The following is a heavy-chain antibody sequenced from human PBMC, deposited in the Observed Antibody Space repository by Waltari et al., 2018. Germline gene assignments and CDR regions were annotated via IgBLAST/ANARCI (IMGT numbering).Heavy chain of an antibody. D-gene: IGHD4-17*01. CDR1: GGSISSYH. Sequence: QVQLQESGPGLVTPSETLSLTCTVTGGSISSYHCLWIRQPPGKGLEWIGYIYYSGSTNYNPSLKSRVTISVDTSKNQFSLKLSSVTAADTAVYYCARERGDYEEPYYFDYWGQGTLVTVSS. CDR2: IYYSGST. CDR3: ARERGDYEEPYYFDY. V-gene: IGHV4-59*01. J-gene: IGHJ4*02.